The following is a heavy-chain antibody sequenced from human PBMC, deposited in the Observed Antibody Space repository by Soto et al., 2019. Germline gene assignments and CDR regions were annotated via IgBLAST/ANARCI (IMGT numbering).Heavy chain of an antibody. D-gene: IGHD3-10*01. J-gene: IGHJ5*02. V-gene: IGHV3-23*01. CDR3: AKDLDLYGSGSYSWFDP. Sequence: EVQLLESGGGLVQPGGSLRLSCAASGFTFSSYAMSWVRQAPGKGLEWVSAISGSGGSTYYADSVKGRFTISRDNSKNTLYLQMNSLRAEDTAVYYCAKDLDLYGSGSYSWFDPWGQGTLVTVSS. CDR2: ISGSGGST. CDR1: GFTFSSYA.